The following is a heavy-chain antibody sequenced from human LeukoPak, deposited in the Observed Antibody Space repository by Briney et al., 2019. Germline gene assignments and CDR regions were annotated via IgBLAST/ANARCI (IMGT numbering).Heavy chain of an antibody. CDR1: GFTFSNYA. V-gene: IGHV3-30*01. D-gene: IGHD3-10*01. Sequence: PGGSLRLSCAASGFTFSNYAMHWVRQAPGKGLEWVSLISSGGTYEYYADSVKGRFTISRDNSKKTLYLQLNSLRAEDTAVYYCARDSTYYYDSGSSGPHYFDNWGQGTLVTVSS. CDR2: ISSGGTYE. J-gene: IGHJ4*02. CDR3: ARDSTYYYDSGSSGPHYFDN.